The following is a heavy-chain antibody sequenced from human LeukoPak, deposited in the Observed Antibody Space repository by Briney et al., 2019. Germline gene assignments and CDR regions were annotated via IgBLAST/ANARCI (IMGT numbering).Heavy chain of an antibody. CDR3: AKDPAAAGVYYYYYGMDV. D-gene: IGHD6-13*01. CDR1: GFTFSSYA. CDR2: MSGSGGST. Sequence: GGSLRLSCAASGFTFSSYAMSLVRQAAGKGLEWVSAMSGSGGSTYYADSVKGRFTISRDNSKNTLYLQMNSLRAEDTAVYYCAKDPAAAGVYYYYYGMDVWGQGTTVTVSS. V-gene: IGHV3-23*01. J-gene: IGHJ6*02.